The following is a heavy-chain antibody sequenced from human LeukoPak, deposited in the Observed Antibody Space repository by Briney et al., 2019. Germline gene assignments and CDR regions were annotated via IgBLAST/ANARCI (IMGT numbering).Heavy chain of an antibody. D-gene: IGHD6-19*01. CDR1: GFTFSSYA. V-gene: IGHV3-23*01. J-gene: IGHJ4*02. CDR3: AKSFAAAVSGSRGLDY. CDR2: ISGGGGA. Sequence: GGSLRLSCAASGFTFSSYAMSWVRQAPGKGLEWVSAISGGGGAYYADSVKGRITISRDNSKNTLYLQMNSLRAEDTAIYYCAKSFAAAVSGSRGLDYWGQGTLVTVSS.